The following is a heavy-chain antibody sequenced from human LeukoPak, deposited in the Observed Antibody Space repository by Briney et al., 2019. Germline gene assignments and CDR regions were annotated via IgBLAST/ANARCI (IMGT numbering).Heavy chain of an antibody. CDR2: IYTGGST. J-gene: IGHJ4*02. CDR3: AKDQSRRDGYNLDY. Sequence: PGGSLRLSCAASGFIVSANYMSWVRQAPGKGLEWVSVIYTGGSTYYADSVKGRFTISRDNSKNTLYPQMNSLRAEDTAVYYCAKDQSRRDGYNLDYWGQGTLVTVSS. CDR1: GFIVSANY. D-gene: IGHD5-24*01. V-gene: IGHV3-53*05.